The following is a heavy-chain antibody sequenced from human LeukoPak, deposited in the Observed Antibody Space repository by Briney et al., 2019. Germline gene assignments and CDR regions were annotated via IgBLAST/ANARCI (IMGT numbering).Heavy chain of an antibody. CDR3: ARERLPGHRRYFDL. J-gene: IGHJ2*01. CDR1: GGSISSSSYY. CDR2: IYYSGST. D-gene: IGHD4-11*01. V-gene: IGHV4-39*02. Sequence: SETLSLTCTVSGGSISSSSYYWGWIRQPPGKGLEWIGSIYYSGSTYYNPSLKSRVTISVDTSKNQFSLKLSSVTAADTAVYYCARERLPGHRRYFDLWGRGTLVTVSS.